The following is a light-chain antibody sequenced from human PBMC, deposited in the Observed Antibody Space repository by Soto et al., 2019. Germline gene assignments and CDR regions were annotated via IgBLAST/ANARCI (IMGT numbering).Light chain of an antibody. V-gene: IGLV2-14*03. CDR3: TSWTTSTTMI. CDR2: DVS. J-gene: IGLJ2*01. Sequence: QSALTQPASVSGSPGQSITITCTGTRSDIGAYNFVSWYQQHPGEVPKLMLYDVSIRPSGVPNRFSGSKSGNTASLTISGLQAEDEADYYCTSWTTSTTMIFGGGTKVTVL. CDR1: RSDIGAYNF.